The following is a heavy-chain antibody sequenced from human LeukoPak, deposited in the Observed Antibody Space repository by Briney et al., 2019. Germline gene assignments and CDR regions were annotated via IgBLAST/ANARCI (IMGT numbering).Heavy chain of an antibody. Sequence: ASVKVSCKASGGTFSSYAISWVRQAPGQGLEWMGGMIPIFGTANYAQKFQGRVTITTDESTSTAYMELSSLRSEDTAVYYCATSIAAREYYYYYYMDFWGKGTTVTVSS. D-gene: IGHD6-6*01. CDR2: MIPIFGTA. J-gene: IGHJ6*03. V-gene: IGHV1-69*05. CDR1: GGTFSSYA. CDR3: ATSIAAREYYYYYYMDF.